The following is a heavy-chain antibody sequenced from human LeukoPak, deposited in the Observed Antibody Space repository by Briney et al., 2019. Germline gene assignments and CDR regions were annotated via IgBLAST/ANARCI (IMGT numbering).Heavy chain of an antibody. CDR3: AKGTHTAMAEYYFDY. V-gene: IGHV3-23*01. Sequence: GGSLRLSCAASGFTFSSYAMSRVRQAPGKGLEWVSAISGSGGSTYYADSVKGRFTISRDNSKNTLYLQMNSLRAEDTAVYYCAKGTHTAMAEYYFDYWGQGTLVTVSS. J-gene: IGHJ4*02. D-gene: IGHD5-18*01. CDR1: GFTFSSYA. CDR2: ISGSGGST.